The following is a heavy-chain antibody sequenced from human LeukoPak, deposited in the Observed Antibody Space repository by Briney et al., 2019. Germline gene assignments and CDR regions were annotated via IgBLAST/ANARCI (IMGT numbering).Heavy chain of an antibody. J-gene: IGHJ4*02. CDR1: GGSISSGGYY. CDR3: ARDRRYYDSSDFLRGDFDY. D-gene: IGHD3-22*01. V-gene: IGHV4-31*03. CDR2: IYYSGST. Sequence: SSETLSLTCTVSGGSISSGGYYWSWIRQHPGKGLEWTGYIYYSGSTHYNPSLKSRVTMSVDTSKNQISLKLSSVTAADTAVYYCARDRRYYDSSDFLRGDFDYWGQGTLVTVSS.